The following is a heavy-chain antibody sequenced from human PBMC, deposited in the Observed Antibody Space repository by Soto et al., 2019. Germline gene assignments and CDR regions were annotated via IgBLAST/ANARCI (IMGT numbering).Heavy chain of an antibody. CDR3: LRGEYYSMVTGVEF. Sequence: QVQLVESGGGVVQPGRSLRLSCTASGFTFRAYTMHWVRQAPGKGLEWLAFISYDKKNVQHGDSVKGRFTISRDNSRKTVATQMNSLRVEDTVGSYFLRGEYYSMVTGVEFWGLGTLVTVSS. J-gene: IGHJ4*02. D-gene: IGHD3-9*01. CDR1: GFTFRAYT. V-gene: IGHV3-30*04. CDR2: ISYDKKNV.